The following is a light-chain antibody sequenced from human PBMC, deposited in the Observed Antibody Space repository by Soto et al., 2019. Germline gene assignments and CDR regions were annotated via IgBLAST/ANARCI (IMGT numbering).Light chain of an antibody. CDR1: SSDVGSYNY. Sequence: SGLSQPRSVSGSPGQSVTISCTGSSSDVGSYNYVSWYQQHPGKAPKLMIYDVSQRPSGVPDRFSGSKSGNTASLTISGLQAEDEADYYCCSYAGSYTYVFGTGTKVTVL. CDR2: DVS. V-gene: IGLV2-11*01. CDR3: CSYAGSYTYV. J-gene: IGLJ1*01.